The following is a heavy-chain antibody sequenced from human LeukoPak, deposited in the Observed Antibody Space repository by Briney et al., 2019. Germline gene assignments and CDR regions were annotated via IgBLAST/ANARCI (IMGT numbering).Heavy chain of an antibody. D-gene: IGHD5-18*01. J-gene: IGHJ4*02. CDR2: IYYSGST. V-gene: IGHV4-59*08. CDR1: GGSISSYY. CDR3: ARGYSYGYYYFDY. Sequence: SVTLSFTCTVSGGSISSYYWSWIRQPPGQGLEFSGYIYYSGSTNYNPSLKSRVTMSVDTSKNQFSLKLSSVTAADTAVYYCARGYSYGYYYFDYWGQGTLVTVSS.